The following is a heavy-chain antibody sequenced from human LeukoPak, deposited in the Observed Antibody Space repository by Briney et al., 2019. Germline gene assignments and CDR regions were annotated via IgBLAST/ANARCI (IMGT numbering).Heavy chain of an antibody. V-gene: IGHV3-30-3*01. J-gene: IGHJ4*02. CDR3: AREAYGSGSFYFGY. CDR2: ISYDGNNK. Sequence: PGGSLRLSCAASGFTFSSYAIHWVRQAPGKGLEWVAVISYDGNNKYYADSVKGRFTISRDNSKNTLYLQMNSLRAEDTAVYYCAREAYGSGSFYFGYWGQGTLVTVSS. CDR1: GFTFSSYA. D-gene: IGHD3-10*01.